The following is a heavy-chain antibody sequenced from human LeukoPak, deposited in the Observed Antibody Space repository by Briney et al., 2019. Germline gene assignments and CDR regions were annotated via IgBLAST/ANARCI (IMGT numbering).Heavy chain of an antibody. CDR3: AKDGGGWYTSGWYYFDC. CDR1: GFTFNNYA. V-gene: IGHV3-23*01. Sequence: GGSLRFSCAASGFTFNNYAMSGVRQAPGKGLQWVSAISGGGANTYYADPVKGRFTISRDNSKNTLYLQMNSLRAEDTAVYYCAKDGGGWYTSGWYYFDCWGQGTLVAVSS. CDR2: ISGGGANT. D-gene: IGHD6-19*01. J-gene: IGHJ4*02.